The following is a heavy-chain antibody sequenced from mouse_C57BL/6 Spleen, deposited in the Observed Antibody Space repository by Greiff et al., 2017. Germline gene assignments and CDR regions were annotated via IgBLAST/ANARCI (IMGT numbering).Heavy chain of an antibody. Sequence: QVQLKESGTELVKPGASVKLSCKASGYTFTSYWMHWVKQRPGQGLEWIGNINPSNGGTNYNEKFKSKATLTVDKSSSTAYMQLSSLTSEDSAVYYCARSGDYDTWFAYWGQGTLVTVSA. CDR1: GYTFTSYW. J-gene: IGHJ3*01. V-gene: IGHV1-53*01. D-gene: IGHD2-4*01. CDR2: INPSNGGT. CDR3: ARSGDYDTWFAY.